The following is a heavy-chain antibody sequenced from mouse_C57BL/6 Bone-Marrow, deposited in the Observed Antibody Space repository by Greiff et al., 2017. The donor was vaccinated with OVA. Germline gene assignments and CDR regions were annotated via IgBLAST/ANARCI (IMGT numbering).Heavy chain of an antibody. CDR2: INPSNGGT. V-gene: IGHV1-53*01. CDR1: GYTFTSYW. Sequence: QVQLKQPGTELVKPGASVKLSCKASGYTFTSYWMHWVKQRPGQGLEWIGNINPSNGGTNYNEKFKSKATLTVDKSSSTAYMQLSSLTSEDSAVYYCARFLSFLRYFDVWGTGTTVTVSS. J-gene: IGHJ1*03. CDR3: ARFLSFLRYFDV.